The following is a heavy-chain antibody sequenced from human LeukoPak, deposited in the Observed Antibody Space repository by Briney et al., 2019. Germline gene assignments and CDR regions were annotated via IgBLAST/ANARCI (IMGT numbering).Heavy chain of an antibody. CDR3: ARETSLAGFASGLGFNY. J-gene: IGHJ4*02. CDR2: INHSGTT. CDR1: GGSFSDYH. V-gene: IGHV4-34*01. Sequence: SETLSLTCAVYGGSFSDYHWSWIRQSPGKGLEWLGEINHSGTTNYNPSLKSRVTTSIDTSKNQFSLKLTSVTAADTATYYCARETSLAGFASGLGFNYWGQGILVTVSS. D-gene: IGHD6-19*01.